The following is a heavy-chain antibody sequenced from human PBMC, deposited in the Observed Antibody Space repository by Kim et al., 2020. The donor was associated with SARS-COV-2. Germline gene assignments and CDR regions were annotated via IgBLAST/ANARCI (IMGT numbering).Heavy chain of an antibody. V-gene: IGHV3-53*01. J-gene: IGHJ4*02. D-gene: IGHD3-22*01. CDR1: GFNLKRSY. CDR3: AGTKEYYYDSGGYLY. Sequence: GGSLRLSCTASGFNLKRSYMSWVRQAPRTGLEWVSAIYSCGTTVYAESVKGRFTISRDDSASILFLQMNSLRTEDTAVYFCAGTKEYYYDSGGYLYWGQGAVVTVSS. CDR2: IYSCGTT.